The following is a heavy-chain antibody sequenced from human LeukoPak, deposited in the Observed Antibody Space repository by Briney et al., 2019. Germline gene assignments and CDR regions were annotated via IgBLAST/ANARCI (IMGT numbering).Heavy chain of an antibody. V-gene: IGHV1-18*04. CDR1: GYTFTSYG. CDR3: ARTPGGSYAYYYYGMDV. J-gene: IGHJ6*04. CDR2: ISAHNGNT. D-gene: IGHD3-16*01. Sequence: ASVKVSCKASGYTFTSYGISWVRQAPGQGLEWMGWISAHNGNTNYAQKLQGRVTMTTDTSTSTAYMELRSLRSDDTAVYYCARTPGGSYAYYYYGMDVWGKGTTVTVSS.